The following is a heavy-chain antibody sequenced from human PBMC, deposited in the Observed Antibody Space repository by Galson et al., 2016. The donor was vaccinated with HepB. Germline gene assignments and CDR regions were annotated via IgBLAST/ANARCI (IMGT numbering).Heavy chain of an antibody. Sequence: SVKVSCKASGYTFISYNMHWVRQAPGQGLEGMGIINPSGGTTTYAQKFQGTDTLTRDTSTSTVYMELSRLRSEDTAVYYCARIGRDITMVQGVTTYYYYAMDVWGKGTTVTVSS. V-gene: IGHV1-46*03. J-gene: IGHJ6*04. D-gene: IGHD3-10*01. CDR2: INPSGGTT. CDR3: ARIGRDITMVQGVTTYYYYAMDV. CDR1: GYTFISYN.